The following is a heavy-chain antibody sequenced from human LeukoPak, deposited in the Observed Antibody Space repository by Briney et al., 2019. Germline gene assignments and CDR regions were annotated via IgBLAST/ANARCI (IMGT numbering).Heavy chain of an antibody. V-gene: IGHV3-23*01. CDR2: ISGSGGST. J-gene: IGHJ4*02. CDR3: AKGSPYSGRDSVGY. D-gene: IGHD1-26*01. Sequence: PGGSLRLSCAASGFTFSNYAMSWVRQAPGKGLEWVSAISGSGGSTYYADSVKGRFTISRDNSKNTLYLQMNSLRLDDTAVYYCAKGSPYSGRDSVGYWGPGNLGTVSS. CDR1: GFTFSNYA.